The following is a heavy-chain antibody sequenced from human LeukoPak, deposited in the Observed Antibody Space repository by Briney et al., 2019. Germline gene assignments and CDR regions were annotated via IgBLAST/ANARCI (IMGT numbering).Heavy chain of an antibody. J-gene: IGHJ4*02. CDR2: IDPSDSYT. V-gene: IGHV5-10-1*01. CDR1: GSRFTSYW. CDR3: ARLTTAMVRRGYYFDY. Sequence: GGSLRISWKGSGSRFTSYWISWVRRMPGKGLEWRGRIDPSDSYTNYSPSFQGHVTISADESISTAYLQWSSLKASDTAMYYCARLTTAMVRRGYYFDYWGQGTLVTVSS. D-gene: IGHD5-18*01.